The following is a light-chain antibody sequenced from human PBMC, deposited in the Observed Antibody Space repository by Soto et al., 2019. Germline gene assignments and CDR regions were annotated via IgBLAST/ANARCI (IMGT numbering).Light chain of an antibody. CDR2: DAS. Sequence: DIQMTQSPSTLSASVGDRVTITCRASQSISSWLAWYQQKPGKAPKLLIYDASSLESGVPSRFSGSGSGTEFTLTISRLQPDDFATYYCQQYNSDPFTFGPGTKLDIK. J-gene: IGKJ3*01. CDR3: QQYNSDPFT. CDR1: QSISSW. V-gene: IGKV1-5*01.